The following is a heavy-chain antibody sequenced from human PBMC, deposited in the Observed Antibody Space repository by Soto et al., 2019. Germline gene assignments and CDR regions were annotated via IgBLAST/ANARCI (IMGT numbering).Heavy chain of an antibody. J-gene: IGHJ3*01. CDR3: ARHVTPYNSGNDYDAFDG. D-gene: IGHD5-12*01. V-gene: IGHV4-59*08. CDR2: IYNCGST. Sequence: QVQLQESGPGLVKPSETLSLTCAVSGGSVSTHYWSWIRQTPGKGLEWLAYIYNCGSTAYNPYLKSRLSVYIDTSKNQFFLRLSSVTAGDTAVYFCARHVTPYNSGNDYDAFDGWGQGTMVTVSS. CDR1: GGSVSTHY.